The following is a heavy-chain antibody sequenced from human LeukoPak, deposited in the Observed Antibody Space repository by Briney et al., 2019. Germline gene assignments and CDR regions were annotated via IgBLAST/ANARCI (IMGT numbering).Heavy chain of an antibody. J-gene: IGHJ3*02. Sequence: SETLSLTCTVSGGSISSYYWSWIRQPPGKGLERIGYIYYSGSTNYNPSLKSRVTISVDTSKNQFSLKLSSVTAADTAVYYCARLPTTVTTNDAFDIWGQGTMVTVSS. CDR2: IYYSGST. V-gene: IGHV4-59*01. D-gene: IGHD4-17*01. CDR3: ARLPTTVTTNDAFDI. CDR1: GGSISSYY.